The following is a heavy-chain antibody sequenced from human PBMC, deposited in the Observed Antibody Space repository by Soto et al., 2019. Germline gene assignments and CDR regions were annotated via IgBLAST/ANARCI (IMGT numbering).Heavy chain of an antibody. Sequence: ASVKVSCKASGYTFTDYYMHWVRQAPGQGLEWMGWINPNTGGTNYAQNFQGWVTMTRDTSISTAYMELSRLRSDDTALYYCARGQLGNKYYFDYWGQGTLVTVSS. CDR1: GYTFTDYY. CDR3: ARGQLGNKYYFDY. CDR2: INPNTGGT. J-gene: IGHJ4*02. V-gene: IGHV1-2*04. D-gene: IGHD1-1*01.